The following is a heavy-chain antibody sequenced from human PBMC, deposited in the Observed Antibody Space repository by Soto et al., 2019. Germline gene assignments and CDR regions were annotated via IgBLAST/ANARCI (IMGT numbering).Heavy chain of an antibody. J-gene: IGHJ6*02. CDR3: AKLKGGLGRFYGMDA. CDR1: GFSFRNYA. V-gene: IGHV3-23*04. D-gene: IGHD3-3*01. CDR2: ISGGGGST. Sequence: DEQLVESGGGSLQPGGSLRLSCAASGFSFRNYAMTWVRQSPGKGLEWVSLISGGGGSTNYADSVKGRFSISRDNSQNMLYLQMNGLRGEDTVLYYCAKLKGGLGRFYGMDAWGQGTMVIVSS.